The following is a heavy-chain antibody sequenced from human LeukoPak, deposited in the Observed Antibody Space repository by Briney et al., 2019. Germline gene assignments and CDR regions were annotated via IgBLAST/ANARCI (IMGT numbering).Heavy chain of an antibody. CDR1: GYSFTSYW. Sequence: GESLKISCKGSGYSFTSYWIGWVRQMPGKGLEWMGIIYPGDSDTRYSPSFQGQVTISADKSIGTAYLQWRSLKASDTAMYYCASRNVHSSDWYFDYWGQGTLVTVSS. D-gene: IGHD6-19*01. V-gene: IGHV5-51*01. CDR2: IYPGDSDT. CDR3: ASRNVHSSDWYFDY. J-gene: IGHJ4*02.